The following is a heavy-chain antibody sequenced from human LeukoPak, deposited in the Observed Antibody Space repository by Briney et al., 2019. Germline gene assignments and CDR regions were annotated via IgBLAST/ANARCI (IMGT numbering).Heavy chain of an antibody. CDR2: ISSSSSYI. D-gene: IGHD6-19*01. Sequence: GGSLRLSCVASGFTFISYSMNWVRQAPGKGLEWVSSISSSSSYIYYADSVKGRFTISRDNAKNSLYLQMNSLRAEDTAVYYCARGGVYSSGWYVDYWGQGTLVTVSS. V-gene: IGHV3-21*01. CDR3: ARGGVYSSGWYVDY. J-gene: IGHJ4*02. CDR1: GFTFISYS.